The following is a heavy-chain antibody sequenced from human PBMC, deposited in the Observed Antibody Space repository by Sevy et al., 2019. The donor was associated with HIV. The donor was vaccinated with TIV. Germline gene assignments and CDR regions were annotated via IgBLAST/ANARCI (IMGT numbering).Heavy chain of an antibody. J-gene: IGHJ4*02. CDR2: IYYNGNT. CDR3: AGENVWGKGYS. Sequence: SETLSLTCTVSGDSITSLYWGWIRQPPGKGLEWIANIYYNGNTNYNPSLKSRVTISLDTSKNQFSLRLSSVTAADTAIYYCAGENVWGKGYSWGQGTLVTVSS. V-gene: IGHV4-59*08. CDR1: GDSITSLY. D-gene: IGHD1-26*01.